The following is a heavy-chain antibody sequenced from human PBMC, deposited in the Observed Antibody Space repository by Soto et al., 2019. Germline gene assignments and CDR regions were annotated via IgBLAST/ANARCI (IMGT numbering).Heavy chain of an antibody. CDR2: INPSGGAT. J-gene: IGHJ4*02. D-gene: IGHD3-10*01. V-gene: IGHV1-46*04. Sequence: ASVKVSCKASGYTFTSYYMNWVRQAPGQGLEWLGIINPSGGATHYAASVKGRFTISSHSSQNTLFLQMNSLRTEDTATYYCLRGRYGSQIHWGQGTKVTVSS. CDR3: LRGRYGSQIH. CDR1: GYTFTSYY.